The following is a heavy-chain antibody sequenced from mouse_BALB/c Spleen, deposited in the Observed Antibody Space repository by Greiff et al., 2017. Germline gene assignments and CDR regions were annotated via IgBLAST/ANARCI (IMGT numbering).Heavy chain of an antibody. J-gene: IGHJ3*01. V-gene: IGHV1-5*01. CDR3: TNYYGSSFAY. D-gene: IGHD1-1*01. Sequence: DVQLQESGTVLARPGASVKMSCKASGYSFTSYWMHWVKQRPGQGLEWIGAIYPGNSDTSYNQKFKGKAKLTAVTSASTAYMELSSLTNEDSAVYYCTNYYGSSFAYWGQGTLVTVSA. CDR2: IYPGNSDT. CDR1: GYSFTSYW.